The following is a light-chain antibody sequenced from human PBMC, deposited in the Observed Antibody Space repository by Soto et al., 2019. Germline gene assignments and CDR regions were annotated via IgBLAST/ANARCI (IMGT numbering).Light chain of an antibody. J-gene: IGKJ1*01. Sequence: EIVLTQSPGSLSLSLGERATLSCRASQSVDSAFFAWYQQKPGQPPRLLMYGASRRATGIPDRFSGSGSGTYFTPTISRLEPEDFAVYYCQQYASSLTFGQGTKVEI. CDR2: GAS. CDR1: QSVDSAF. CDR3: QQYASSLT. V-gene: IGKV3-20*01.